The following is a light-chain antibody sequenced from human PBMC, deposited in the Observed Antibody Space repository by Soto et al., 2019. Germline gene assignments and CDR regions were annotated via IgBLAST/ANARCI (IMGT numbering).Light chain of an antibody. J-gene: IGKJ4*01. CDR3: HQRRDWPLT. CDR1: QSLGYY. V-gene: IGKV3-11*01. CDR2: DTS. Sequence: EIVLTQSPATLSLSPGERATLSCRASQSLGYYLAWFQQKHGQAPRLLIYDTSNRASGIPARFSGSGSRTDFTLPISTLAPDDFAVYYCHQRRDWPLTFGGGTKVEIK.